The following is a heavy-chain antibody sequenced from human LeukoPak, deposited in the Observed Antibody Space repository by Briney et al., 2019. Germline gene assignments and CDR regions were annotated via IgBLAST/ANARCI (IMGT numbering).Heavy chain of an antibody. J-gene: IGHJ4*02. Sequence: PSDTLSLTCTVSGGAMTGYYWIWIRQPPGKGLEWIGYIYYSGRTNYNPSLTSLSGRVTMSVDTSKNQFSLKLNSVTAADTAVYYCARDRSFLGTGGFWGQGTLVTVSS. CDR1: GGAMTGYY. D-gene: IGHD2/OR15-2a*01. V-gene: IGHV4-59*12. CDR3: ARDRSFLGTGGF. CDR2: IYYSGRT.